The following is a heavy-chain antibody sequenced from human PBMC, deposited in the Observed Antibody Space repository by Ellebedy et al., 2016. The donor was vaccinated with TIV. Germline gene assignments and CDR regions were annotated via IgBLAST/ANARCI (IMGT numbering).Heavy chain of an antibody. Sequence: ASVKVSCKASGYTFISYGISWVRQAPGQGLEWMGIINPSGGSTSYAQKFQGRVTMTRDTSTSTVYMELSSLRSEDTAVYYCARDTAAKQLVRGYFDYWGQGTLVTVSS. V-gene: IGHV1-46*01. CDR2: INPSGGST. D-gene: IGHD6-13*01. CDR1: GYTFISYG. J-gene: IGHJ4*02. CDR3: ARDTAAKQLVRGYFDY.